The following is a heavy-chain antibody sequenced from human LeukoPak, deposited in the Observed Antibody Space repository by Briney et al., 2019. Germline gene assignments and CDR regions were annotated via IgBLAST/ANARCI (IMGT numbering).Heavy chain of an antibody. V-gene: IGHV3-7*05. CDR3: ARAGYTYTWPPSYYYGMDV. D-gene: IGHD2-2*02. J-gene: IGHJ6*02. Sequence: QPGGSLRLSCAASGFTFKSYWKNWVRHAPGEGLEWVAHIKEDGSEKYYVDSVKCRFTISRDDAKNSLYLQMNSLRADDTAVYYCARAGYTYTWPPSYYYGMDVWGQGTTVTASS. CDR1: GFTFKSYW. CDR2: IKEDGSEK.